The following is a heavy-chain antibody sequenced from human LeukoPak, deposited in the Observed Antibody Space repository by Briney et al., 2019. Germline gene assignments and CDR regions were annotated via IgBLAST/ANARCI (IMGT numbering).Heavy chain of an antibody. J-gene: IGHJ4*02. CDR3: AKDSSGSSWYWDY. CDR2: INYDGSSA. V-gene: IGHV3-74*01. Sequence: GGSLRLSCAASGFTFSGYWMHWVRQAPGKGLVWVSHINYDGSSATYADSVKGRFTISRDNAKNTLYLQMNSLRTEDTAVYYCAKDSSGSSWYWDYWGQGTLVTVSS. CDR1: GFTFSGYW. D-gene: IGHD6-13*01.